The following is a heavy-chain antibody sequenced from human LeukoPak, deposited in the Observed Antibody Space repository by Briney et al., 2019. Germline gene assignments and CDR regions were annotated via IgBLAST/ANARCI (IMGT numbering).Heavy chain of an antibody. CDR2: IYPGDSNT. CDR3: AKRPGRHAPWVS. D-gene: IGHD1-1*01. Sequence: GESLKISCKGSRYSFTSYWIDWVRQMPGKGLEWMGIIYPGDSNTTYSPSFQGQVTISADKSISTAYLQWSGLKASDTAIYYCAKRPGRHAPWVSWGQGTLVTVSS. CDR1: RYSFTSYW. J-gene: IGHJ5*02. V-gene: IGHV5-51*01.